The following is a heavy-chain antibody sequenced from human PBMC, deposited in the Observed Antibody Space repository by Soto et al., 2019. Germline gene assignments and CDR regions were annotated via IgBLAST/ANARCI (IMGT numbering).Heavy chain of an antibody. CDR3: ARGPVSGWSGGHGYYYYGMDV. J-gene: IGHJ6*02. V-gene: IGHV4-34*01. D-gene: IGHD6-19*01. CDR1: GGSISSGGYY. CDR2: INHSGST. Sequence: SETLSLTCAVSGGSISSGGYYWSWIRQPPGKGLEWIGEINHSGSTNYNPSLKSRVTISVDTSKNQFSLKLSSVTAADTAVYYCARGPVSGWSGGHGYYYYGMDVWGQGTTVTVSS.